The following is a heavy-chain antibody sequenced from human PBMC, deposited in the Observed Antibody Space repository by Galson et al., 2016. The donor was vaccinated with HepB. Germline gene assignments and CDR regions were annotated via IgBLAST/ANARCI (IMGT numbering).Heavy chain of an antibody. J-gene: IGHJ1*01. CDR2: ISYSGST. D-gene: IGHD1-26*01. Sequence: ETLSLTCTVSGASVSRSNYNWGWIRQPPGKGLEWIGRISYSGSTLYNPSVKSRVTVSVDTSKNQFSLKLSAVTATDTAVYYCARARWGLGANQHWGQGTLVTVSS. CDR3: ARARWGLGANQH. CDR1: GASVSRSNYN. V-gene: IGHV4-39*07.